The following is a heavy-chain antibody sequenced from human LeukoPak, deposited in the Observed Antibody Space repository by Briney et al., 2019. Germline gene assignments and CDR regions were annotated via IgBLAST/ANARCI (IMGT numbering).Heavy chain of an antibody. J-gene: IGHJ4*02. CDR3: ARDSHDILTGPDY. CDR1: GFTFSSYS. Sequence: PGGFLRLSCAASGFTFSSYSMNWVRQAPGKGLEWVSSISSSSSYIYYADSVKGRFTISRDNAKNSLYLQMNSLRAEDTAVYYCARDSHDILTGPDYWGQGTLVTVSS. D-gene: IGHD3-9*01. CDR2: ISSSSSYI. V-gene: IGHV3-21*01.